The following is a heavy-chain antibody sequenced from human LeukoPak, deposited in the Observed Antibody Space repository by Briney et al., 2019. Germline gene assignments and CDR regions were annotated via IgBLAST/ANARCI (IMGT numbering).Heavy chain of an antibody. CDR1: GFSFGNYA. J-gene: IGHJ5*01. V-gene: IGHV3-23*01. CDR3: VKDPRDTYGTNWFVS. D-gene: IGHD2-21*01. Sequence: GSLRLPCVASGFSFGNYAMSWVRQAPGKGLQWVSQISGTGGATWYAGFARDRFTISRDNSKKTLYLQMSGLRVEDTAMYYCVKDPRDTYGTNWFVSWGQGTLLIVSS. CDR2: ISGTGGAT.